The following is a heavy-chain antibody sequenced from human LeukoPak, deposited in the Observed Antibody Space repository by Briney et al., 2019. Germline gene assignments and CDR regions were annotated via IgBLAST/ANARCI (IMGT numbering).Heavy chain of an antibody. Sequence: GGSLRLSCAASGFTFSSYGMHWVRQAPGKGLEWVAFIRYDGSNKYYADSVKGRFTISRDNSKNTLYLQMNSLRAEDTAVYYCAKGDCSSTSCYPNWGQGTLVTVSS. CDR2: IRYDGSNK. CDR1: GFTFSSYG. D-gene: IGHD2-2*01. V-gene: IGHV3-30*02. CDR3: AKGDCSSTSCYPN. J-gene: IGHJ4*02.